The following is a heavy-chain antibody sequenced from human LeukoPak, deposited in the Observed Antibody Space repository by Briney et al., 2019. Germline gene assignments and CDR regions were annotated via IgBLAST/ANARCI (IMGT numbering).Heavy chain of an antibody. CDR3: ARGGSGSYFSWLDP. D-gene: IGHD3-10*01. J-gene: IGHJ5*02. CDR1: GYTFTGYY. V-gene: IGHV1-2*02. CDR2: INPNSGGT. Sequence: ASVKVSCKASGYTFTGYYIHWVRQAPGQGLECMGWINPNSGGTNYAQKFQGRVTLTRDTSISTAYMELSRLRSDDTAVYYCARGGSGSYFSWLDPWGQGTLVTVSS.